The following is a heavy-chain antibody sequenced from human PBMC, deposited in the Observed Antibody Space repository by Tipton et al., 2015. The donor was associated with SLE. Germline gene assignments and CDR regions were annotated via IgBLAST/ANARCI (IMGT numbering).Heavy chain of an antibody. CDR1: GDSISSGSFY. Sequence: TLSLTCTVSGDSISSGSFYWAWIRQPAGKGLEWIGRIYTGGSTTYYPSLKGRVTISIDTSKNQFSLKLNSVTAADTAVYYCARSGGAGDLEYWGQGTLVTVSS. D-gene: IGHD3-16*01. CDR2: IYTGGST. J-gene: IGHJ4*02. CDR3: ARSGGAGDLEY. V-gene: IGHV4-61*02.